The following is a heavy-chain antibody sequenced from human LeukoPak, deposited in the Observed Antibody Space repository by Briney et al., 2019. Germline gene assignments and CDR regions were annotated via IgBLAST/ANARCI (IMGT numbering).Heavy chain of an antibody. CDR2: IYYSGST. Sequence: SETLSLTCTVSGASISSYYWSWIRQPPGKGLEWIGYIYYSGSTNYNPSLTSRVTISVDTSKNQFSLKLSSVTAADTAVYYCARMLYYDILTGYGYYMDVWGKGTTVTVSS. V-gene: IGHV4-59*01. J-gene: IGHJ6*03. D-gene: IGHD3-9*01. CDR3: ARMLYYDILTGYGYYMDV. CDR1: GASISSYY.